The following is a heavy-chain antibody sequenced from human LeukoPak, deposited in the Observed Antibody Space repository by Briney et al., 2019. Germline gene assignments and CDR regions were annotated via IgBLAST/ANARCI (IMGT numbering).Heavy chain of an antibody. J-gene: IGHJ4*02. V-gene: IGHV4-59*01. Sequence: PSETLSLTCTVPGGSISSYYWSWIRQPPGKGLEWIGYIYYSGSTNYNPSLKSRVTISVDTSKNQFSLTLSSVTAADTAVYYCARSYGDDFDYCGQGTLVTVSS. CDR2: IYYSGST. CDR1: GGSISSYY. CDR3: ARSYGDDFDY. D-gene: IGHD4-17*01.